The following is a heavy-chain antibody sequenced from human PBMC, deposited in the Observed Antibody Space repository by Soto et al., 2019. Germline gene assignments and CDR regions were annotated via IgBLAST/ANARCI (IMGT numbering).Heavy chain of an antibody. CDR2: INHSGSP. J-gene: IGHJ5*02. Sequence: PSETLSLTCAVYGGSFSGYYWSWLRQPPGKGLEWIGEINHSGSPNYNPSLKSRVTISVDTSKNQFSLKMTSVTAADTAVYYCATANWSHNYFDPWGQGTLVXV. CDR3: ATANWSHNYFDP. V-gene: IGHV4-34*01. D-gene: IGHD1-1*01. CDR1: GGSFSGYY.